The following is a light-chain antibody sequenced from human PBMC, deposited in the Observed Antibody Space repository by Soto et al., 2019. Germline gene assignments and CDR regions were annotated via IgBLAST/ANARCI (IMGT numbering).Light chain of an antibody. J-gene: IGLJ2*01. CDR3: ITYTISSTRV. Sequence: QSALTQTASVSGSLGQSITISCTGTSSDIGGYNYVSWYQHHPGKAPKLLIYYVTNRPSGVSNRFTGSKSGNTASLTNSGLQAEDEDANYCITYTISSTRVFRRETKLTVL. CDR2: YVT. CDR1: SSDIGGYNY. V-gene: IGLV2-14*03.